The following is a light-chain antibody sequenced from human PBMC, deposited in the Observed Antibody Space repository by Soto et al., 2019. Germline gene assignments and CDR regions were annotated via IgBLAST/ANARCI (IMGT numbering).Light chain of an antibody. CDR3: QQYNNWPFS. CDR1: QGVTTS. Sequence: EIVMTQSPASLSVSPGDRVTLSCRAGQGVTTSFAWYQQKSGQSPRLLIYDVATRATGVPARFSGTGSETDFTLTISGLQSEDAAVYSCQQYNNWPFSFGQGTRLEIK. CDR2: DVA. J-gene: IGKJ5*01. V-gene: IGKV3-15*01.